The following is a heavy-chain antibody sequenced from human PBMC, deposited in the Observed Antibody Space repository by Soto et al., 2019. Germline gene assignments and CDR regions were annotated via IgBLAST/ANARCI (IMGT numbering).Heavy chain of an antibody. CDR2: IYHSGST. V-gene: IGHV4-4*02. CDR1: GGSISSSNW. D-gene: IGHD3-22*01. J-gene: IGHJ6*02. Sequence: SETLSLTCAVSGGSISSSNWWSWVRQPPGKGLEWIGEIYHSGSTNYNPSLKSRVTISVDKSKNQFSLKLSSVTAADTAVHYCARSPDSSGYYPRRYYYGMDVWGQGTTVT. CDR3: ARSPDSSGYYPRRYYYGMDV.